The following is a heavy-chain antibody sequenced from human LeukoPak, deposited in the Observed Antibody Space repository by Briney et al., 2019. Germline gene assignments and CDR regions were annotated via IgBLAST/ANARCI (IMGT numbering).Heavy chain of an antibody. CDR1: GYSFTNYW. CDR3: ARMGNTAMVNSGYAFDI. J-gene: IGHJ3*02. D-gene: IGHD5-18*01. Sequence: GESLKISCKGSGYSFTNYWIGWVRQVPGKGLEWMGIIYPGDSDTKYSPSFQGQVTISADRSISTAYLQWSSLKASDTAMYYCARMGNTAMVNSGYAFDIWGQGTMVTVSS. CDR2: IYPGDSDT. V-gene: IGHV5-51*01.